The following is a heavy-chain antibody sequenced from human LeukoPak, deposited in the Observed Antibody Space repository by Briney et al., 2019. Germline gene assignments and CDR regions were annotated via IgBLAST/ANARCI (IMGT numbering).Heavy chain of an antibody. CDR2: IYYRGST. D-gene: IGHD3-3*01. CDR3: ARTYYDFWSGYRPDYYYMDV. V-gene: IGHV4-39*01. CDR1: GGSISSSSYY. J-gene: IGHJ6*03. Sequence: SETLSLTCTVSGGSISSSSYYWGWVRQPPGKGLEWSGSIYYRGSTYYNPSLKSRVTISGDTSENQFSLKLSPVTAADTAVYYCARTYYDFWSGYRPDYYYMDVWGKGTTVTVSS.